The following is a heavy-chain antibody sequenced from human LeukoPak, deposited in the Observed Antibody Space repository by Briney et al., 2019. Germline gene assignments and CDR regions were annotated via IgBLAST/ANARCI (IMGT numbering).Heavy chain of an antibody. V-gene: IGHV3-23*01. J-gene: IGHJ3*01. CDR2: IGASGEST. CDR3: AKDIQLST. CDR1: GFTFSVAA. Sequence: GGSLRLSCAASGFTFSVAAMTGVRQAPGKGLEWVSFIGASGESTYYADSVKGRFTISRDNSKNTLSLQMNSLRVEDTAMYFCAKDIQLSTWGLGTMVTVSS. D-gene: IGHD5-24*01.